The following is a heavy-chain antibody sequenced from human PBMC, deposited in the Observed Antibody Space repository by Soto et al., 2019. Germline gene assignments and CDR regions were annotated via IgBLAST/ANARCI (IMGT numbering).Heavy chain of an antibody. Sequence: EVQLVESGGGLVEPGGSLRLSCTASGFTFNDYTMHWVRQAPGKGLEWVSHVTWNGGSTGYADSVKGRFSISRDNAKNSVYLQMHNLRTEDTAFYYCARNNDYFAYSAYTAYSHWGQGTLVTVSS. J-gene: IGHJ1*01. D-gene: IGHD2-21*01. V-gene: IGHV3-9*01. CDR1: GFTFNDYT. CDR2: VTWNGGST. CDR3: ARNNDYFAYSAYTAYSH.